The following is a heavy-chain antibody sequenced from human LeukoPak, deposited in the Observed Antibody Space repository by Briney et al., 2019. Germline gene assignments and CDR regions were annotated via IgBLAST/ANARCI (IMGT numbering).Heavy chain of an antibody. D-gene: IGHD6-13*01. Sequence: ASVKVSCKASGYTFTGYYMHWVRQASGQGLEWMGWINPNSGGTNYAQKFKGRVTMTRDTSISTAYMELSRLRSDDTAVYYCARGQQLVRFNWFDPWGQGTLVTVSS. V-gene: IGHV1-2*02. CDR2: INPNSGGT. CDR1: GYTFTGYY. J-gene: IGHJ5*02. CDR3: ARGQQLVRFNWFDP.